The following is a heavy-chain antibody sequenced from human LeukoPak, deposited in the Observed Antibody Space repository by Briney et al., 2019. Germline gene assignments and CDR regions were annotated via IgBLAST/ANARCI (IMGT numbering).Heavy chain of an antibody. CDR1: GYSISSGYY. D-gene: IGHD1-1*01. CDR3: ARLERPYYFDY. CDR2: IYHSGRT. J-gene: IGHJ4*02. Sequence: SETLSLTCAVSGYSISSGYYWGGIRRPPGKGREGIGSIYHSGRTYYNPSLKSRVTISVDTSKNQFSLKLSSVTAADTAVYYCARLERPYYFDYWGQGTLVTVSS. V-gene: IGHV4-38-2*01.